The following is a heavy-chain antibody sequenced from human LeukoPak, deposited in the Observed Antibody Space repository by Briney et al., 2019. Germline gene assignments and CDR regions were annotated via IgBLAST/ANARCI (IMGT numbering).Heavy chain of an antibody. CDR2: FDPEDGET. CDR3: AMGVDRSSWYLFEY. Sequence: ASVKVSCKRSGDTLSDLSIHWVRQAPGKGLEWRGGFDPEDGETVYAHKFQGRVTVTEDTSTDTAYMEVTNLRSEDTAVYYCAMGVDRSSWYLFEYWGQGALVTVSS. V-gene: IGHV1-24*01. D-gene: IGHD6-13*01. J-gene: IGHJ4*02. CDR1: GDTLSDLS.